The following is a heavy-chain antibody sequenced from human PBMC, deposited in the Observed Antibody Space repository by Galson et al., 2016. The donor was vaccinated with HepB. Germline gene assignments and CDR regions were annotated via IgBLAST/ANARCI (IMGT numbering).Heavy chain of an antibody. V-gene: IGHV3-23*02. CDR1: GFTFSTYA. CDR3: AKGRQLGY. D-gene: IGHD1-1*01. CDR2: IGGTDGIT. J-gene: IGHJ4*02. Sequence: SLRLSCAASGFTFSTYAMSWVRQAPGRGLEWVSVIGGTDGITYYGDSVKGRFTISRDNSKNTLYLQMNRLSGDDTAVYYCAKGRQLGYWGQGTLVTVSS.